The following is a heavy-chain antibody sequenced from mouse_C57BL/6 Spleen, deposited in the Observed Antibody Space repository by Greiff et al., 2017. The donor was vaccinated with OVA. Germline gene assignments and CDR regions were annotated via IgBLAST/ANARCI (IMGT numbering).Heavy chain of an antibody. J-gene: IGHJ2*01. D-gene: IGHD2-3*01. V-gene: IGHV1-82*01. CDR2: IYPGDGDT. CDR1: GYAFSSSW. Sequence: VQLQQSGPELVKPGASVKISCKASGYAFSSSWMNWVKQRPGKGLEWIGRIYPGDGDTNYNGKFKGKATLTADKSSSTAYMQLSSLTSEDSAVSFCARRWLLRNFYCWGKGTTLTVAS. CDR3: ARRWLLRNFYC.